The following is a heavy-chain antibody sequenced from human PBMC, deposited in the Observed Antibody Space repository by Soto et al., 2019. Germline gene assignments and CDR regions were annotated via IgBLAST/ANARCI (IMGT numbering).Heavy chain of an antibody. CDR1: GGSISAYY. CDR3: ARTLVTGYSDS. CDR2: IYYSGDT. J-gene: IGHJ4*02. V-gene: IGHV4-59*01. Sequence: QVQLQESGPGLVKPSETLSLTCTVSGGSISAYYWTWVRQPPGKGLEWIGHIYYSGDTKYNPSLRNRVTISVDTSRIHFSLRLTSVTAADTAVYYCARTLVTGYSDSWGQGTLVTVSS. D-gene: IGHD3-9*01.